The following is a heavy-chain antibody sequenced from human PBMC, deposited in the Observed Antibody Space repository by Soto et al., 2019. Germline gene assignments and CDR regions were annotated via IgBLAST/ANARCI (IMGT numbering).Heavy chain of an antibody. CDR1: GFTFSSYG. J-gene: IGHJ5*02. CDR2: IWYDGSNK. V-gene: IGHV3-33*01. D-gene: IGHD2-2*01. CDR3: AREGTSWHPLHQKKYNWFDP. Sequence: GSLRLSCAASGFTFSSYGMHWVRQAPGKGLEWVAVIWYDGSNKYYADSVKGRFTISRDNSKNTLYLQMNSLRAEDTAVYYCAREGTSWHPLHQKKYNWFDPWG.